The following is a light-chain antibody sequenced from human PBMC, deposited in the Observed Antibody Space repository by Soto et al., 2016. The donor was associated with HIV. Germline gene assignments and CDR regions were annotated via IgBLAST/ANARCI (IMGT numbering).Light chain of an antibody. CDR3: LQHNGFPRS. CDR1: QSVSVW. Sequence: DIQMTQFPSTLSASIGDRVTITCRASQSVSVWLAWYQQKPGKAPNLLIFKTSTLEIGVPSRFSGSGSGTDFTLTLSSVQPDDVGTYYCLQHNGFPRSFGQGTRVEI. J-gene: IGKJ1*01. V-gene: IGKV1-5*03. CDR2: KTS.